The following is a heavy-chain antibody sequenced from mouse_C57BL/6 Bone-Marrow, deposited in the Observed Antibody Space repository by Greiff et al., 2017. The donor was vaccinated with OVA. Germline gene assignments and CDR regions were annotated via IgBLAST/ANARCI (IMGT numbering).Heavy chain of an antibody. V-gene: IGHV1-39*01. Sequence: EVQLQESGPELVKPGASVKISCKASGYSFTDYNMNWVKQSNGKSLEWIGVINPNYGTTSYNQKFKGKATLTVDQSSSTAYMQLNSLTSEDSAVYYCASGGTGTSYYAMDYWGQGTSVTVSS. J-gene: IGHJ4*01. CDR3: ASGGTGTSYYAMDY. CDR1: GYSFTDYN. CDR2: INPNYGTT. D-gene: IGHD4-1*01.